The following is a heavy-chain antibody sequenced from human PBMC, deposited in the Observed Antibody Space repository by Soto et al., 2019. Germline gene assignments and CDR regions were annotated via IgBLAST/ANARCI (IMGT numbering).Heavy chain of an antibody. CDR2: ISYDGSNK. CDR1: GFTFSSYG. Sequence: GGSLRLSCAASGFTFSSYGMHWVRQAPGKGLEWVAVISYDGSNKYYADSVKGRFTISRDNSKNTLYLQMNSLRAEDTAVYYCAKNLGLERRYYYYGMEVWGQGTTVTVSS. V-gene: IGHV3-30*18. CDR3: AKNLGLERRYYYYGMEV. J-gene: IGHJ6*02. D-gene: IGHD1-1*01.